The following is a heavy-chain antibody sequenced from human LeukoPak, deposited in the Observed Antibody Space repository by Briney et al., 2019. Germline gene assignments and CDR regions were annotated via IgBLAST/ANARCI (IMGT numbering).Heavy chain of an antibody. J-gene: IGHJ4*02. V-gene: IGHV1-69*05. D-gene: IGHD7-27*01. CDR3: ARGSNWGYYYFDY. CDR1: GGTFSSYA. CDR2: IIPIFGTA. Sequence: SVKVSCKASGGTFSSYAISWVRQASGQGLEWMGGIIPIFGTANYAQKFQGRVTITTDESTSTAYMELSSLRSEDTAVYYCARGSNWGYYYFDYWGQGTLYTVSS.